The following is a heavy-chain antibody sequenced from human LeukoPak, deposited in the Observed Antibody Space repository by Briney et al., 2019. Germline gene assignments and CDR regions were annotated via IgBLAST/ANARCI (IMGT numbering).Heavy chain of an antibody. Sequence: PGGSLRLSCAASGFTFSSYSMNWVRQAPEKGLEWVSVIGASGADTYYSDSVKGRFTVSRVNSQNTLFLHMSSLRAEDTAVYFCARRPRDTSGYYLGAFHDWGQGTTVTVSA. CDR1: GFTFSSYS. CDR2: IGASGADT. V-gene: IGHV3-23*01. CDR3: ARRPRDTSGYYLGAFHD. D-gene: IGHD3-22*01. J-gene: IGHJ3*01.